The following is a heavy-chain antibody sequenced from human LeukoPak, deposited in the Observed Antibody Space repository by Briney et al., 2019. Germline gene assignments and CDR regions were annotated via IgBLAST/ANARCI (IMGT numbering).Heavy chain of an antibody. D-gene: IGHD2-2*03. CDR3: ARVDIVYYGLDV. V-gene: IGHV4-61*01. CDR2: IFYSGST. CDR1: GGSVSSGSYY. J-gene: IGHJ6*02. Sequence: PSETLSLTCTVPGGSVSSGSYYWSWIRQSPGKGLEWIGYIFYSGSTNYNPSLKSRVTISVDTSKNQFSLKLSSVTAADTAVYYCARVDIVYYGLDVWGQGATVTVSS.